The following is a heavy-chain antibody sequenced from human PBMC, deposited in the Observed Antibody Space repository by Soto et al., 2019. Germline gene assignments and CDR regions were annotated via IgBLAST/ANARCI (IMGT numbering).Heavy chain of an antibody. Sequence: QVQLVQSGAEVKKPGASVKVSCKASGYTFITYGVRWVRQAPGQGLDWLGWISTYNGNTKYAERLQGRVTMTTDTTASTAYMELRNLRSDDTAVYYGPRGRTYYYDSSATYFLDYWGQGTLVTVSS. CDR1: GYTFITYG. J-gene: IGHJ4*02. D-gene: IGHD3-22*01. CDR3: PRGRTYYYDSSATYFLDY. V-gene: IGHV1-18*01. CDR2: ISTYNGNT.